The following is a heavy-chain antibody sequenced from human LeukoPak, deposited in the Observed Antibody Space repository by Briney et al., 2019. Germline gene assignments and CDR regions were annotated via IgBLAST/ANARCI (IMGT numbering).Heavy chain of an antibody. CDR1: GFSVSSNY. V-gene: IGHV3-53*01. D-gene: IGHD6-13*01. Sequence: PGGSLRLSCAASGFSVSSNYMTWVRQAPGKGLEWVSVIYSGGNTYYADSVKDRFTISRDKSKNTLYLEMNSLRAEDTAVYYCAKDRDSSSWYLGSCFGDSWGQGTLVTVSS. CDR3: AKDRDSSSWYLGSCFGDS. J-gene: IGHJ4*02. CDR2: IYSGGNT.